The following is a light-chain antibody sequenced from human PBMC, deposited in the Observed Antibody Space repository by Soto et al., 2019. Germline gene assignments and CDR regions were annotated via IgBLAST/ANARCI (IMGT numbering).Light chain of an antibody. CDR2: TAS. J-gene: IGKJ1*01. CDR3: LQDYNYPPT. Sequence: AIQMTQSPSSLSASVGDTVTITCRASQGIRNDLGWYQQKPGRAPKLLIYTASSLQSGVPSRFSGSGSGTDFTLTISSLQPEDFATYYCLQDYNYPPTFGQGTKVEIK. V-gene: IGKV1-6*01. CDR1: QGIRND.